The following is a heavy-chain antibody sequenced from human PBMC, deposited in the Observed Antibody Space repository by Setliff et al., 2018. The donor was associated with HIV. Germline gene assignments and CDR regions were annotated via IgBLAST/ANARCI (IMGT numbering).Heavy chain of an antibody. V-gene: IGHV3-15*01. CDR2: IKSKTDGGTT. D-gene: IGHD3-10*01. CDR1: GFTFSTAW. J-gene: IGHJ4*02. CDR3: TTTLSLWFGAPFDY. Sequence: GGSLRLSCAASGFTFSTAWMNWVRQAPGKGLEWVGHIKSKTDGGTTDYAAPVKGRFTISRDDSKNTLYLQMNSMKSEDTDVYYCTTTLSLWFGAPFDYWGQGTLVTVSS.